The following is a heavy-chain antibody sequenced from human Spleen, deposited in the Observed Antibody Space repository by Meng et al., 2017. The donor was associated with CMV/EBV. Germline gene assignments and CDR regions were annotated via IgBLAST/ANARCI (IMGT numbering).Heavy chain of an antibody. Sequence: CTFSGFSLSTSGVGVGWIRRPPGKALEWLALIYWNDDKRYSPSLKSRLTITKDTSKNQVVLTMTNMDPVDTATYYCAHRRDLYYFDYWGQGTLVTVSS. V-gene: IGHV2-5*01. CDR2: IYWNDDK. CDR3: AHRRDLYYFDY. J-gene: IGHJ4*02. CDR1: GFSLSTSGVG.